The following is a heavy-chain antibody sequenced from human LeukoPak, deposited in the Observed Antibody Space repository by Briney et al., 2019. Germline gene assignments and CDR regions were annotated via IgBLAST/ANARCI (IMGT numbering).Heavy chain of an antibody. CDR2: ISSSSSYI. CDR1: GFTFSSYS. D-gene: IGHD6-13*01. CDR3: ARSRGYSGSDFDY. Sequence: GGSLRLSCAASGFTFSSYSMNWVRQAPGKGLEWVSSISSSSSYIYYADSVKGRFTISRDNAKNSLYLQMNSLRAEDTAMYYCARSRGYSGSDFDYWGQGTLVTVSS. V-gene: IGHV3-21*01. J-gene: IGHJ4*02.